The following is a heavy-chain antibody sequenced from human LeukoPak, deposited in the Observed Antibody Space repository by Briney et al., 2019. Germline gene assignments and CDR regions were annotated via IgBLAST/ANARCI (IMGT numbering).Heavy chain of an antibody. CDR3: TTQLAYYYYYMDV. V-gene: IGHV3-15*01. CDR2: IKSKTDGGTT. Sequence: GGSLRLSCAASGFSFRTYAMSWVRQAPGKGLEWVGRIKSKTDGGTTDYAAPVKGRFTISRDDSKNTLYLQMNSLKTEDTAVYNCTTQLAYYYYYMDVWGKGTTVTVSS. D-gene: IGHD6-13*01. CDR1: GFSFRTYA. J-gene: IGHJ6*03.